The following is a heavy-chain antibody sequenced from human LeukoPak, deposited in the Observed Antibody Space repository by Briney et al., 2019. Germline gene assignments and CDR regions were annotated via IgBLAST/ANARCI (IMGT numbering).Heavy chain of an antibody. V-gene: IGHV3-9*01. D-gene: IGHD6-19*01. CDR2: ISWNSGSI. J-gene: IGHJ4*02. Sequence: GGSLRLSCAASGFTFDDYAMHWVRQAPGKGLERVTGISWNSGSIGYADSVKGRFTISRDNAKNSLYLQMNSLRAEDTALYYCAKSYSSGWYEFGLRGSLDYWGQGTLVTVSS. CDR1: GFTFDDYA. CDR3: AKSYSSGWYEFGLRGSLDY.